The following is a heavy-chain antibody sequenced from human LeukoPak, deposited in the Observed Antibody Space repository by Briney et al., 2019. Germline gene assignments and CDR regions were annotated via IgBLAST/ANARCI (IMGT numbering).Heavy chain of an antibody. Sequence: SVKVSCKASGGTFISYTISWVRQAPGQGLEWMGRIIPILGIANYAQKFQGRVTITADKSTSTAYMELSSLRSEDTAVYYCARVSRNCSSTSCLYYYYYYMDVWGKGTTVTVSS. D-gene: IGHD2-2*01. CDR2: IIPILGIA. CDR3: ARVSRNCSSTSCLYYYYYYMDV. V-gene: IGHV1-69*02. CDR1: GGTFISYT. J-gene: IGHJ6*03.